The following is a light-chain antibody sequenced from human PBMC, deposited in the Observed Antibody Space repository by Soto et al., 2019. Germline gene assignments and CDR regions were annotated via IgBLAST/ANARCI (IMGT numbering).Light chain of an antibody. Sequence: EIVLTQSPGTLSLSPGERATLSCRASQSVSSSYLAWYQQKPGQAPRLLIYGASSRATGIPDRFSGSGSGTDFTLTISRLEPEDFAVYYCQQYGSSLGYTFGQGTKLKIK. J-gene: IGKJ2*01. CDR1: QSVSSSY. CDR3: QQYGSSLGYT. CDR2: GAS. V-gene: IGKV3-20*01.